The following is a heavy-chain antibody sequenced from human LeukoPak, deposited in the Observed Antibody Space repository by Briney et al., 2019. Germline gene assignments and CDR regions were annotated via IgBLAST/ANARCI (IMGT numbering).Heavy chain of an antibody. CDR3: ARGSIAAPLGWFDP. CDR1: GGSFSGYY. D-gene: IGHD6-6*01. CDR2: INHSGST. J-gene: IGHJ5*02. V-gene: IGHV4-34*01. Sequence: SSETLSLTCAVYGGSFSGYYWSWIRRPPGKGLEWIGEINHSGSTNYNPSLKSRVTISVDTSKNQFSLKLSSVTAADTAVYYCARGSIAAPLGWFDPWGQGTLVTVSS.